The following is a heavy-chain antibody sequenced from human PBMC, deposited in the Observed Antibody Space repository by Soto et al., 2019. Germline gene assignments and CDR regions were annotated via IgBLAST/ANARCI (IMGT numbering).Heavy chain of an antibody. CDR1: GGSISSYY. J-gene: IGHJ2*01. CDR2: IYYSGST. Sequence: SETLSLTCTVSGGSISSYYWSWIRQPPGKGLEWIGYIYYSGSTNYNPSLKSRVTISVDTSKNQFSLKLSSVTAADTAVYYCARRRYWYFDLWGRGTLVTVSS. V-gene: IGHV4-59*08. CDR3: ARRRYWYFDL.